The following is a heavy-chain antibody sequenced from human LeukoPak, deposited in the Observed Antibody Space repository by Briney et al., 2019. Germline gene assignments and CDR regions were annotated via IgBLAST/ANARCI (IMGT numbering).Heavy chain of an antibody. CDR1: GFTFSSYA. CDR2: ISGSGGST. V-gene: IGHV3-23*01. J-gene: IGHJ6*02. Sequence: GGSLRLSCAASGFTFSSYAMSWVRQAPGKGLEWVSAISGSGGSTYYADSVKGRFTISRDNSKNTLYLQMNSLRAEGTAVYYCAKAVYDFWSGYPGWGMDVWGQGTTVTVSS. CDR3: AKAVYDFWSGYPGWGMDV. D-gene: IGHD3-3*01.